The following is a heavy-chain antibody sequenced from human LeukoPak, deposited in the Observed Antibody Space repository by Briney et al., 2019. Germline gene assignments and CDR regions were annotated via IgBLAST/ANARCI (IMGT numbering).Heavy chain of an antibody. V-gene: IGHV5-51*01. D-gene: IGHD2-21*01. CDR3: ARHYGGGEYYYGMDV. CDR2: VHPDDSDT. CDR1: MYNFAFYW. J-gene: IGHJ6*02. Sequence: GESLKISCEGSMYNFAFYWIGWVRQMPGKGLEWMGMVHPDDSDTRYSPSFQGQVTISADKSISTAYLQWSSLKASDTAMYYCARHYGGGEYYYGMDVWGQGTTVTVAS.